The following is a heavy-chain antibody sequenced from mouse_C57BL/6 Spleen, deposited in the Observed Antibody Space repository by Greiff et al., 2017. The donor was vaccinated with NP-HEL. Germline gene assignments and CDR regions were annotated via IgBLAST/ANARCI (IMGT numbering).Heavy chain of an antibody. CDR3: ARPTAQTDY. V-gene: IGHV1-64*01. CDR2: IYPDSGST. Sequence: QVQLQQPGAELVKPGASVKLSCKASGYTFTSYWMHWVKQRPGQGLEWIGMIYPDSGSTNYNEKFKSKATLTVDKSSSTAYMQLSSLTSEDSAVYYCARPTAQTDYWGQGTTLTVSS. CDR1: GYTFTSYW. D-gene: IGHD3-2*02. J-gene: IGHJ2*01.